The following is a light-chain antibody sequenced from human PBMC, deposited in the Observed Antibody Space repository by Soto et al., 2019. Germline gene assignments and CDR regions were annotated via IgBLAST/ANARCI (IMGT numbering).Light chain of an antibody. V-gene: IGLV2-14*01. J-gene: IGLJ2*01. CDR1: NYDVGSYNY. CDR3: ASFTRANTPVV. CDR2: DVS. Sequence: QSALTQPASVAGSLGQSITISCTGTNYDVGSYNYVSWYQQHPGKAPRLMIYDVSSRPSGISNRFSGSKSGNTASLTISGLQPEDEADYYCASFTRANTPVVFGGGTKLTVL.